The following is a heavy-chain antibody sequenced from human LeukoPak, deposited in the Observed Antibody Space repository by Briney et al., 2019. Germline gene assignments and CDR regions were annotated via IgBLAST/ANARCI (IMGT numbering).Heavy chain of an antibody. CDR3: AKTTYYDFWSGYPFDY. CDR1: GFTFSSYS. V-gene: IGHV3-21*04. J-gene: IGHJ4*02. CDR2: ISSSSSYI. D-gene: IGHD3-3*01. Sequence: GGSLRLSCAASGFTFSSYSMNWVRQAPGKGLEWVSSISSSSSYIYYADSVKGRFTISRDNAKNSLYLQMNSLRAEDTAVYYCAKTTYYDFWSGYPFDYWGQGTLVTVSS.